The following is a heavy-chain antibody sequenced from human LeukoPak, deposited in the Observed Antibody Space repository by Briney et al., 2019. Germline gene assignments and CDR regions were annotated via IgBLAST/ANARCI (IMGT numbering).Heavy chain of an antibody. Sequence: GGSLKLSCAASGFTFSGSAMHWVRQASGKGLEWVGRIRSKANSYATAYAASVKGRFTISRDDSKNTAYLQMNSLRAEDTAVYYCAKVGALRYFDWLLYLHDAFGIWGQGTMVTVSS. CDR3: AKVGALRYFDWLLYLHDAFGI. CDR1: GFTFSGSA. J-gene: IGHJ3*02. D-gene: IGHD3-9*01. V-gene: IGHV3-73*01. CDR2: IRSKANSYAT.